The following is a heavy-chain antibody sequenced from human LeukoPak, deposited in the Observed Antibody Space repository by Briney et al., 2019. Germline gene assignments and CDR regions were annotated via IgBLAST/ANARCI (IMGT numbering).Heavy chain of an antibody. V-gene: IGHV3-53*01. J-gene: IGHJ4*02. Sequence: TGGSLRLSCVVSGFTVSNNYMSWVRQAPRKGLEWASLIYSGGSTYYADSVKGRFTISRDNSKNTVYLQMNSLRAEDTAMYYCARRDDHNGRDYWGQGTLVTVSS. D-gene: IGHD5-24*01. CDR2: IYSGGST. CDR1: GFTVSNNY. CDR3: ARRDDHNGRDY.